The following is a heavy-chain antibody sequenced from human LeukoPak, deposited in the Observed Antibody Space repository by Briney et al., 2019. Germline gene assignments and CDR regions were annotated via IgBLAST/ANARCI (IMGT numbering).Heavy chain of an antibody. CDR3: ARAGSGSYYVAGAFGI. V-gene: IGHV1-2*02. J-gene: IGHJ3*02. CDR1: GYTFTGYY. D-gene: IGHD1-26*01. Sequence: ASVKVSCKASGYTFTGYYMHWVRQAPGQGLEWMGWINPNSGGTNYAQKFQGRVTMTRDTSISTAYMELSRLRSDDTAVYYCARAGSGSYYVAGAFGIWGQGTMVTVSS. CDR2: INPNSGGT.